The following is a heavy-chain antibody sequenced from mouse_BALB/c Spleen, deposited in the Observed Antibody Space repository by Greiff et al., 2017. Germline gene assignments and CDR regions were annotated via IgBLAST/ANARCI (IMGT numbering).Heavy chain of an antibody. Sequence: QVQLQQSGAELMKPGASVKISCKATGYTFSSYWIEWVKQRPGHGLEWIGEILPGSGSTNYNEKFKGKATFTADTSSNTAYMQLSSLTSEDSAVYYCARYGGNYPYYFDYWGQGTTLTVSS. D-gene: IGHD2-1*01. V-gene: IGHV1-9*01. CDR2: ILPGSGST. CDR3: ARYGGNYPYYFDY. J-gene: IGHJ2*01. CDR1: GYTFSSYW.